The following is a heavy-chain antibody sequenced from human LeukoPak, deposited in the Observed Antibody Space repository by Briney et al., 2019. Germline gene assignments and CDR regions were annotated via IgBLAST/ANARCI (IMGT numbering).Heavy chain of an antibody. CDR3: ARVPISSGWSSGQSYYFDY. D-gene: IGHD6-19*01. CDR1: GSTFTGYY. V-gene: IGHV1-2*02. J-gene: IGHJ4*02. CDR2: INPNSGGT. Sequence: ASVKVSFKASGSTFTGYYMHWVRQAPGQGLEWMGWINPNSGGTNYAQKFQGRVTMTRDTSISTAYMELSRLRSDDTAVYYCARVPISSGWSSGQSYYFDYWGQGTLVTVSS.